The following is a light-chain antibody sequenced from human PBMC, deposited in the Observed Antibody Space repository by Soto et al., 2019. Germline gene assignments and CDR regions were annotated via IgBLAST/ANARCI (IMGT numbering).Light chain of an antibody. Sequence: DIQMTQSPSSLSASVVDRVTITGRASQSISSYLNWYQQKPGKAPKVLIYAASNLQSGVPSRFSGSGSGTDFTLTISSLQPEDFATYYCQQSYSTPITFGQGTRLEIK. CDR3: QQSYSTPIT. CDR1: QSISSY. CDR2: AAS. J-gene: IGKJ5*01. V-gene: IGKV1-39*01.